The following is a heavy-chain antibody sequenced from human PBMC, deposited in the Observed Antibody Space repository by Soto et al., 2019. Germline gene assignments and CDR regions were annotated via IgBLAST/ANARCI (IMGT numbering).Heavy chain of an antibody. Sequence: ASVKVSCKASGYTFTSYGISWVRQAPGQGLEWMGWISAYNGNTNYAQKLQGRVTMTTDTSTSTAYMELRSLRSDDTAVYYCARGWSGVTRVWYYYFDYWGQGTLVTVSS. V-gene: IGHV1-18*01. CDR1: GYTFTSYG. CDR2: ISAYNGNT. D-gene: IGHD6-13*01. J-gene: IGHJ4*02. CDR3: ARGWSGVTRVWYYYFDY.